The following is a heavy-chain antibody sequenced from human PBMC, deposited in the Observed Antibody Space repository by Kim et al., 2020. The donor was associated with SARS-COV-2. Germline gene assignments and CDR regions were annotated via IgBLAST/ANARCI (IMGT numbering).Heavy chain of an antibody. D-gene: IGHD3-16*02. J-gene: IGHJ3*02. CDR1: GFTFDDYA. CDR3: AIIRGAYDYVWGSYRYRGRGDAFDI. Sequence: GGSLRLSCAASGFTFDDYAMHWVRQAPGKGLEWVSGISWNSGSIGYADSVKGRFTISRDNAKNSLYLQMNSLRAEDTALYYCAIIRGAYDYVWGSYRYRGRGDAFDIWGQGTMVTVSS. CDR2: ISWNSGSI. V-gene: IGHV3-9*01.